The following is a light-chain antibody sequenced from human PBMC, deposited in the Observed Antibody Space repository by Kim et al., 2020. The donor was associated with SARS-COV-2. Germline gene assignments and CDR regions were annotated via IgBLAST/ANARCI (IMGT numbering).Light chain of an antibody. J-gene: IGKJ5*01. CDR2: GAS. V-gene: IGKV3D-15*03. CDR1: KSVSSN. CDR3: QQYNNWPPSIT. Sequence: EIVMTQSPATLSVSPGERATLSCRASKSVSSNLAWYQQKPGQAPRLLIYGASIRATGIPARFSGSGSGTEFTLTISILQSEDFAVYYCQQYNNWPPSITFGQGTRLEIK.